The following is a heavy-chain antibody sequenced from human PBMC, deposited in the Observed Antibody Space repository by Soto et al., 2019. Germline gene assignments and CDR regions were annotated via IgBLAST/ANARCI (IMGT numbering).Heavy chain of an antibody. CDR1: GFTFSSYW. J-gene: IGHJ6*02. V-gene: IGHV3-74*01. CDR2: INGDGSNT. CDR3: ARGLRNYYGMDV. Sequence: EVQLVESGGGLVQPGGSLRLSCAASGFTFSSYWMHWVRQAPGKGLVWVSRINGDGSNTFYADSVKGRFTISRDNANNMVFLQMNSLRAEDTAVYFCARGLRNYYGMDVWGQGNTVTVSS.